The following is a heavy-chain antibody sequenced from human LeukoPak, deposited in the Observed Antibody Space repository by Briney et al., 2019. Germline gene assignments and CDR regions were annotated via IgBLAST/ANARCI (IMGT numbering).Heavy chain of an antibody. J-gene: IGHJ4*02. CDR2: VYYSGST. CDR3: ARLTRDGYNIDY. Sequence: ETLTLTCTVSGASINSYFWSWIRQPPGKGLEWIGYVYYSGSTDYNPSLKSRVTMSVDTSKNQFSLKLSSVTAADTAVYYCARLTRDGYNIDYWGQGTLVTVSS. V-gene: IGHV4-59*08. CDR1: GASINSYF. D-gene: IGHD5-24*01.